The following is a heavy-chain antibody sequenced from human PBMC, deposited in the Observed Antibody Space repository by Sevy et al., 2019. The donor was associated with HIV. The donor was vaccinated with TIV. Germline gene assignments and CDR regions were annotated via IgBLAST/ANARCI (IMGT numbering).Heavy chain of an antibody. J-gene: IGHJ6*02. CDR1: GYTFSDYY. Sequence: ASVKVSCKASGYTFSDYYIHWVRQAPGQGLEWMAWINPNDGVTHYAQRFQGGVTLTRDTSVSPAYMELRGLRYDETAIYYCARLTTRPTSDLYGMDVWGQGTPVTVSS. V-gene: IGHV1-2*02. CDR3: ARLTTRPTSDLYGMDV. CDR2: INPNDGVT. D-gene: IGHD4-17*01.